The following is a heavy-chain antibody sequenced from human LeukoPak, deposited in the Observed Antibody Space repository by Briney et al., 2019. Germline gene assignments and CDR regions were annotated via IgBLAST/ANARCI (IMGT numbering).Heavy chain of an antibody. D-gene: IGHD6-13*01. V-gene: IGHV3-13*05. CDR3: SRGGRLAGNAFDI. CDR2: IGTAGDP. CDR1: KFTFSNYD. J-gene: IGHJ3*02. Sequence: GGSLRLSCAASKFTFSNYDMHCVRQATGKGLEWVSSIGTAGDPYYAGSVKGRFTISRENAKNSFYLQMNSLRAGDTAVYYCSRGGRLAGNAFDIWGQGTIVTVSS.